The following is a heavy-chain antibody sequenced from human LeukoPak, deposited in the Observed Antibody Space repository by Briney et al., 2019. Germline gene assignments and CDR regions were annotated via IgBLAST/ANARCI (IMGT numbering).Heavy chain of an antibody. D-gene: IGHD6-25*01. CDR3: ARAPGYY. J-gene: IGHJ4*02. V-gene: IGHV3-48*03. Sequence: GGSLRHSCEAAGFNFSGYEMNWVRQAPGKGLEWISFISPSSDNIHFADSVKGRFTISRDNTKNSVYLQMNRLRVEDTAVYYCARAPGYYSGQGTLVTVSS. CDR1: GFNFSGYE. CDR2: ISPSSDNI.